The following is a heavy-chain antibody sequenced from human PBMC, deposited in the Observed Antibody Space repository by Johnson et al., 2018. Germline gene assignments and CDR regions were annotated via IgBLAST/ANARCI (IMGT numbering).Heavy chain of an antibody. CDR3: AKDLAYCGGDCSSTAFDI. Sequence: VQLVQSGGGLVQXGGSLRLSCAASGFTFSSYDMHWVRQATGKGLEWVSAIGTAGDTYYPGSVKGRFTISRENAKNSLYLQMNSLRAEDTAVYYCAKDLAYCGGDCSSTAFDIWGQGTMVTVSS. CDR1: GFTFSSYD. V-gene: IGHV3-13*01. CDR2: IGTAGDT. D-gene: IGHD2-21*02. J-gene: IGHJ3*02.